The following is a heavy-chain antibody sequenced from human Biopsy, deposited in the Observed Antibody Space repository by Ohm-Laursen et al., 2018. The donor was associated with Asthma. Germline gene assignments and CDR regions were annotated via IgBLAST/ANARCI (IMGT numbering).Heavy chain of an antibody. Sequence: SETLSLTCAVYGGSFSSNYWSWIRQTPGKGLEWLGDTHLSGNNNSNPPLSLRLTLSVDTSKNQFSLRLPSVTAADTAVYYCARGSSSRLSQWELLVSGGKRAHSYYGMDVWGQGTTVTVSS. V-gene: IGHV4-34*01. CDR2: THLSGNN. CDR1: GGSFSSNY. D-gene: IGHD1-26*01. CDR3: ARGSSSRLSQWELLVSGGKRAHSYYGMDV. J-gene: IGHJ6*02.